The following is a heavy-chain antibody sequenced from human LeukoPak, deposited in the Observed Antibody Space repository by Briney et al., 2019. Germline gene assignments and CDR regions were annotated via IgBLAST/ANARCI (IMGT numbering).Heavy chain of an antibody. CDR1: GYTFTNYA. CDR3: ARGLRAVAGTIFVY. J-gene: IGHJ4*02. CDR2: INAGNGNT. D-gene: IGHD6-19*01. Sequence: GASVKVSCKASGYTFTNYAMHWVRQAPGQRLEWMGWINAGNGNTKYSQEFQGRVTITRNTSISTAYMELSSLRSEDTAVYYCARGLRAVAGTIFVYWGQGTLVTVSS. V-gene: IGHV1-3*03.